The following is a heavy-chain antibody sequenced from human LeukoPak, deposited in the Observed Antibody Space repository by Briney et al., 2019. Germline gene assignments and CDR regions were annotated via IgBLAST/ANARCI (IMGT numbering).Heavy chain of an antibody. CDR3: AREPLPYAAMVQVGYYGMDV. J-gene: IGHJ6*02. CDR2: INPSTGDA. D-gene: IGHD5-18*01. Sequence: ASVKVSCKASGYTFTDNYMHWVRHAPGQGPQWMGWINPSTGDANYGQTFWGRVTLTRDASIGTAYMEMNRLTYDDTAVYYCAREPLPYAAMVQVGYYGMDVWGQGTTVTVSS. CDR1: GYTFTDNY. V-gene: IGHV1-2*02.